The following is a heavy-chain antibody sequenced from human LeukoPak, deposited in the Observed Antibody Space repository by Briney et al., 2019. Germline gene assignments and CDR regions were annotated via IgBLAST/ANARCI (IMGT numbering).Heavy chain of an antibody. CDR2: IYTSGST. CDR1: GGSISSYC. CDR3: ARVESGGYYYDSSGYYPRFWYFDL. V-gene: IGHV4-4*07. Sequence: SETLSLTCTVSGGSISSYCWSWIRQPAGKGLEWIGRIYTSGSTNYNPSLKSRVTMSVDTSKNQFSLKLSSVTAADTAVYYCARVESGGYYYDSSGYYPRFWYFDLWGRGTLVTVSS. J-gene: IGHJ2*01. D-gene: IGHD3-22*01.